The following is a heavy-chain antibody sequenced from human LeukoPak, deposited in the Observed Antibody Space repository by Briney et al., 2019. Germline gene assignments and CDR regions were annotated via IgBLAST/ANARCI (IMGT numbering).Heavy chain of an antibody. Sequence: GGSLSLSCAACGFTYSSYEMNGLRQAPGKGLEWVSYISSSGSTIHYADSVKGRFPISRDNAKNSLYLQMNSLRAEDTAVYYCARSSSWYFYGMDVWGQGTTVTVSS. J-gene: IGHJ6*02. CDR3: ARSSSWYFYGMDV. D-gene: IGHD6-13*01. CDR2: ISSSGSTI. CDR1: GFTYSSYE. V-gene: IGHV3-48*03.